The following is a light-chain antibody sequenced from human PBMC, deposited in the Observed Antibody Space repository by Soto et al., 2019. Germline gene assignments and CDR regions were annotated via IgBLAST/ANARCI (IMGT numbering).Light chain of an antibody. CDR3: QSYDSSIWV. J-gene: IGLJ3*02. V-gene: IGLV6-57*03. CDR2: EDN. Sequence: NFMLTQPHSVSESPGKTVTISCTRSSGSIASNYVQWYQQRPGSAPTTVIYEDNQRPSGVPDRFSGSIDSSSNSASLTISGLKTEDEAYYYCQSYDSSIWVFGGGTKVTVL. CDR1: SGSIASNY.